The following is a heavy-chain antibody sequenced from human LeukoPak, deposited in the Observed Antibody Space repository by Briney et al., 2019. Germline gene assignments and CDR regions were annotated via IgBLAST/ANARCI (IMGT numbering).Heavy chain of an antibody. CDR3: AREAPRITIFGVVTPGHYYYCGMDV. D-gene: IGHD3-3*01. Sequence: GASVKVSCKASGYTFTSYGISWVRQAPGQGLEWMGWISAYNGNTNYAQKLQGRVTMTTDTSTSTAYMELRSLRSDDTAVYYCAREAPRITIFGVVTPGHYYYCGMDVWGQGTTVTVSS. J-gene: IGHJ6*02. V-gene: IGHV1-18*01. CDR2: ISAYNGNT. CDR1: GYTFTSYG.